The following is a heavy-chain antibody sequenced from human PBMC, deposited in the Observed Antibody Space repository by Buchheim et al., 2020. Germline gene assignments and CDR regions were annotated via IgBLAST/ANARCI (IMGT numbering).Heavy chain of an antibody. V-gene: IGHV4-34*01. CDR2: INHSGNT. CDR1: TGSFSAYY. Sequence: QVQLQQWGAGLLKPSETLSLTCAVYTGSFSAYYWSWIRQPPGKGLEWIGEINHSGNTDYNPSLKSRVTLSVDTSKNQFSLKLSSVTAADTAVYYCARAKKEITMIVVANWFDPWGQGTL. CDR3: ARAKKEITMIVVANWFDP. D-gene: IGHD3-22*01. J-gene: IGHJ5*02.